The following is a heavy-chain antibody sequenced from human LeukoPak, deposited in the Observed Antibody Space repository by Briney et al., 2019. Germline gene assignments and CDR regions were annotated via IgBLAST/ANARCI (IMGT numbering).Heavy chain of an antibody. Sequence: PGGSLRLSCAASGFTFSTYAMSWVRQAPGKGLEWVSGISGGGGSSYYADSVKGRFSISRDNSKNTLYLQMNSLRAEDTAVYYCAKGSGQIRLWSNFDYWGQGTLVTVSS. CDR1: GFTFSTYA. CDR3: AKGSGQIRLWSNFDY. J-gene: IGHJ4*02. D-gene: IGHD4/OR15-4a*01. V-gene: IGHV3-23*01. CDR2: ISGGGGSS.